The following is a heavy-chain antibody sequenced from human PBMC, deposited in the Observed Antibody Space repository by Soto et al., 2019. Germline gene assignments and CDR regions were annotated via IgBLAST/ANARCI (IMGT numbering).Heavy chain of an antibody. Sequence: ASVKVSCKASGYTFTGHYMHWVRQAPGQGLEWMGIINPRGGSTSYAQKVQGRVTVTRDTSATTVYMELTSLRSEDTAVYYCARGRSPELMIYADAFDIWGQGTLVTVSS. J-gene: IGHJ3*02. CDR3: ARGRSPELMIYADAFDI. D-gene: IGHD2-8*01. CDR1: GYTFTGHY. V-gene: IGHV1-46*01. CDR2: INPRGGST.